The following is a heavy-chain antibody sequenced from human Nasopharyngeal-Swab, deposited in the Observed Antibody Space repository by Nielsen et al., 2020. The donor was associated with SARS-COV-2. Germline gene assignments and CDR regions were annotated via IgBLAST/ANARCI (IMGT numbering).Heavy chain of an antibody. V-gene: IGHV5-51*01. Sequence: GESLKISCMASGSSFVNHWIGWVRQKPGKGLEWMGMVYPGNSEVAYSPSFQGQVTISADKSINTAYLQWSRLRPSGTGMYFCARRAARDGYNYEVDPWGQGTLVTVSS. J-gene: IGHJ5*02. CDR1: GSSFVNHW. CDR3: ARRAARDGYNYEVDP. D-gene: IGHD5-24*01. CDR2: VYPGNSEV.